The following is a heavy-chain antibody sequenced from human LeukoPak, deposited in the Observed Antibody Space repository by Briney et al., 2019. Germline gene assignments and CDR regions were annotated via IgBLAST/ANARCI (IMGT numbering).Heavy chain of an antibody. D-gene: IGHD6-13*01. CDR2: ISYDGSNK. CDR1: GFTFSSYA. CDR3: ARGPAAHIIPFDY. J-gene: IGHJ4*02. V-gene: IGHV3-30*04. Sequence: GGSLRLFCAASGFTFSSYAMHWVRQAPGKGLEWVAVISYDGSNKYYADSVKGRFTISRDNSKNTLYLQMNSLRAEDTAVYYCARGPAAHIIPFDYWGQGTLVTVSS.